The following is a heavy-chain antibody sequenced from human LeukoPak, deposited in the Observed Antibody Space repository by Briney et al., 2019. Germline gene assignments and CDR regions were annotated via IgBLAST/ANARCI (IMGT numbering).Heavy chain of an antibody. D-gene: IGHD2-2*01. CDR2: MWYDGSDK. V-gene: IGHV3-33*01. CDR3: ARDSCSSISCPGHNAFDI. J-gene: IGHJ3*02. CDR1: RFSFSNYA. Sequence: GGSLRLSCAASRFSFSNYAMHWVRQAPGKGLEWVAIMWYDGSDKYNGASARGRFTISRDNSENTLYLQMKSLRAEDTVVYYCARDSCSSISCPGHNAFDIWGQGTMVTVSS.